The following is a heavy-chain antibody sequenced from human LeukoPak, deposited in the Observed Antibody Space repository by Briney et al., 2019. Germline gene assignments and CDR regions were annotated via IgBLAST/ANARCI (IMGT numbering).Heavy chain of an antibody. CDR2: IKQDGSEK. D-gene: IGHD4-17*01. CDR3: ARRYG. Sequence: PGGSLRLSCAASGFTFSDYWMSWVRQAPGKGLEWVANIKQDGSEKYYVDSVKGRFTISRDNARNSLYLQMNSLRAEDTAVYYCARRYGGGQGTLVTVSS. V-gene: IGHV3-7*01. J-gene: IGHJ4*02. CDR1: GFTFSDYW.